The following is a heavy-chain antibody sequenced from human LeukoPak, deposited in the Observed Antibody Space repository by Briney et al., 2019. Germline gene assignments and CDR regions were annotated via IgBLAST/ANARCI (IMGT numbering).Heavy chain of an antibody. Sequence: SETLSLTCTVPGGSISSYYWRWIRPAPGQGLEWIGYIYYRGSTNYNPSLKSRVTISVDTSKNKFSLKLSSVTAADTAVYYCARYSSGWYYFDYWGQGTLVTVPS. D-gene: IGHD6-19*01. V-gene: IGHV4-59*08. CDR3: ARYSSGWYYFDY. J-gene: IGHJ4*02. CDR1: GGSISSYY. CDR2: IYYRGST.